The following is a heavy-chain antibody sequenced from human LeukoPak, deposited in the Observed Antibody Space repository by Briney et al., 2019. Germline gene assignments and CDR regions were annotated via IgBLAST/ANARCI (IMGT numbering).Heavy chain of an antibody. CDR1: GYSISSGYY. Sequence: PSETLSLTCDVPGYSISSGYYWGWIRQSPGKGLVWIGSIYHSGSTYYNPSLKSRLTISVDTSKNQFSLRLSSVTAADTAVYYCARTRGGVVDAFDIWGQGTMVTVSS. D-gene: IGHD3-16*01. CDR2: IYHSGST. J-gene: IGHJ3*02. V-gene: IGHV4-38-2*01. CDR3: ARTRGGVVDAFDI.